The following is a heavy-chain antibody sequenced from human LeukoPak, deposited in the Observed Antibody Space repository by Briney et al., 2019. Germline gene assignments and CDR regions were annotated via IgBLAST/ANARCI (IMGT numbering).Heavy chain of an antibody. CDR3: ASQVWGYSYGYVHY. V-gene: IGHV3-53*01. CDR2: IYTSGST. Sequence: GGSLRLSCAASGFTVSSNYMSWVRQAPGKGLEWVSVIYTSGSTSYADSVKGQFTVSRDNSKNTLYLQMNSLRAEDTAVYYCASQVWGYSYGYVHYWGQGTLVTVSS. J-gene: IGHJ4*02. CDR1: GFTVSSNY. D-gene: IGHD5-18*01.